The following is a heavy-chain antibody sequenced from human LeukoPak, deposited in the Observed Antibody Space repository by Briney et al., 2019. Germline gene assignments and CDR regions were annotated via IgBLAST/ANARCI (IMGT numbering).Heavy chain of an antibody. V-gene: IGHV3-21*04. D-gene: IGHD2-2*02. J-gene: IGHJ6*04. CDR1: GFTFSSYA. CDR2: FSSSSSYI. Sequence: GGSLRLSCAASGFTFSSYAMSWVRQAPGKGLEWVSSFSSSSSYIYYADSVKGRFTISRDNAKSSLFLQMNSLRAEDTAVYYCARDYCSDTSCYTPGVWGKGTTVTVSS. CDR3: ARDYCSDTSCYTPGV.